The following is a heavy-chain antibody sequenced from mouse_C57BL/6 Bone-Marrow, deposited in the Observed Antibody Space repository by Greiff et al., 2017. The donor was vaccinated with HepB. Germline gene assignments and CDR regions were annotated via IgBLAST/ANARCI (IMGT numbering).Heavy chain of an antibody. V-gene: IGHV1-50*01. CDR2: IDPSDSYT. CDR1: GYTFTSYW. J-gene: IGHJ2*01. D-gene: IGHD3-1*01. CDR3: ARSRAY. Sequence: VKLQESGAELVKPGASVKLSCKASGYTFTSYWMQWVKQRPGQGLEWIGEIDPSDSYTNYNQKFKGKATLTVDTSSSTAYMQLSSLTSEDSAVYYCARSRAYWGQGTTLTVSS.